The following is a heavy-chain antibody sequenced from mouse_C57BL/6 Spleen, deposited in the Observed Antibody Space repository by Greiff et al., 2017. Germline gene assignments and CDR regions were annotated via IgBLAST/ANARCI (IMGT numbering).Heavy chain of an antibody. CDR3: ARHEEGSYDYAVAMDY. CDR2: FYPGSGSI. CDR1: GYTFTEYT. Sequence: QVQLKESGAELVKPGASVKLSCKASGYTFTEYTIHWVKQRSGQGLEWIGWFYPGSGSIKYNEKFKDKATLTADKSSSTVYMELSRLTSEDSAVYFCARHEEGSYDYAVAMDYWGQGTSVTVSS. J-gene: IGHJ4*01. D-gene: IGHD2-4*01. V-gene: IGHV1-62-2*01.